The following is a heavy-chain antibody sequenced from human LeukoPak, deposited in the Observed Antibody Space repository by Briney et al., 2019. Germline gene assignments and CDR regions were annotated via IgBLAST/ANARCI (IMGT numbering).Heavy chain of an antibody. D-gene: IGHD3-10*01. CDR2: ISSSSSYI. CDR3: ARDRRLYYYGSGIKTT. CDR1: GFTFSSYS. Sequence: GGSLRLSCAASGFTFSSYSMNWVRQAPGKGLEWVSSISSSSSYIYYADSVKGRFTISRGNAKNSLYLQMNGLRAEDTAVYYCARDRRLYYYGSGIKTTWGQGTLVTVSS. J-gene: IGHJ4*02. V-gene: IGHV3-21*01.